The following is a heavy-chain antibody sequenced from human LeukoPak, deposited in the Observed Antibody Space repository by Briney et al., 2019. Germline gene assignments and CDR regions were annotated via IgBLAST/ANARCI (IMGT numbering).Heavy chain of an antibody. D-gene: IGHD3-10*01. CDR2: INPNSGGT. V-gene: IGHV1-2*02. CDR3: ARDRLDYYGSGSWSEFDY. Sequence: ASVKVFCKASGYTFTGFYIHWVRQAPGQGLEWMGWINPNSGGTNYAQKFQGRVTMTRDTSISTAYMELSRLRSDDTGVYYCARDRLDYYGSGSWSEFDYWGQGTLVTVPS. CDR1: GYTFTGFY. J-gene: IGHJ4*02.